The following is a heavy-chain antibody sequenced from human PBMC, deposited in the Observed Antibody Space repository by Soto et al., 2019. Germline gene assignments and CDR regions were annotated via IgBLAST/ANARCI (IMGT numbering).Heavy chain of an antibody. V-gene: IGHV3-30*18. CDR2: ISYDGSNK. CDR1: GFTFSSHG. J-gene: IGHJ4*02. Sequence: GGSLRLSCAASGFTFSSHGMHWVRQAPGKGLEWVAVISYDGSNKYYADYVKGRFTISRDNSKNTLFLQMNSLRPEDTAVYYCAKDLSGRGYCSGGSCFPFDYWGQGTLVTVSS. CDR3: AKDLSGRGYCSGGSCFPFDY. D-gene: IGHD2-15*01.